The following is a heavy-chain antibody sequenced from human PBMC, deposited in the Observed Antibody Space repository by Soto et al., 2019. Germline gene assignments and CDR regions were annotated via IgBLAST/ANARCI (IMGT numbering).Heavy chain of an antibody. Sequence: RASVKVSCKASGYTFTSYAMHWVRQAPGQRLEWMGWINAGNGNTKYSQKFQGRVTITRDTSASTAYMELSSLRSEDTAVYYCATQGLGYCSSTSCHTPYYYYYMDVWGKGTTVTVSS. D-gene: IGHD2-2*01. CDR1: GYTFTSYA. J-gene: IGHJ6*03. V-gene: IGHV1-3*01. CDR2: INAGNGNT. CDR3: ATQGLGYCSSTSCHTPYYYYYMDV.